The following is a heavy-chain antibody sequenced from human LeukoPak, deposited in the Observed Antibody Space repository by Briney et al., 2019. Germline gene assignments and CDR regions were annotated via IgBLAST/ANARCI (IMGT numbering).Heavy chain of an antibody. CDR2: ISPSATTI. CDR3: ARDVPHNWFDT. V-gene: IGHV3-11*04. Sequence: PGGSLRLSCAASGFTFSDYYMSWIRQAPGKGLEWVSYISPSATTIYYADSAKGRFTISRDNAKNTLYLQMNSLRAEDTAVYYCARDVPHNWFDTWGQGTLVTVSS. CDR1: GFTFSDYY. J-gene: IGHJ5*02.